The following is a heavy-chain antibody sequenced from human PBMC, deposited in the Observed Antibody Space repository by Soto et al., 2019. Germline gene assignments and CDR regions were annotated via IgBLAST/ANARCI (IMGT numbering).Heavy chain of an antibody. CDR3: AKVPGHYDSSGYYPYDAFDI. CDR2: ISYDGSNK. J-gene: IGHJ3*02. D-gene: IGHD3-22*01. Sequence: PGGSLRLSCAASGFTFSSYGMHWVRQAPGKGLEWVAVISYDGSNKYYADSVKGRFTISRDNSKNTLYLQMNSLRAEDTAVYYCAKVPGHYDSSGYYPYDAFDIWGQGTMVTVSS. CDR1: GFTFSSYG. V-gene: IGHV3-30*18.